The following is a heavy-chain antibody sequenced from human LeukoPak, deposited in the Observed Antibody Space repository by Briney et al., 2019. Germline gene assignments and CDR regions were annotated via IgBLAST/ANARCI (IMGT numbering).Heavy chain of an antibody. CDR2: IYYTGNT. V-gene: IGHV4-39*07. J-gene: IGHJ4*02. CDR1: GVSISSSNSY. CDR3: ARDPRTTVTTGGY. D-gene: IGHD4-17*01. Sequence: PSETLSLTCTVSGVSISSSNSYWGWIRQPPGKGLEWIGSIYYTGNTYYNPSLKSRVTISVDTSKNQFSLKLSSVTAADTAVYYCARDPRTTVTTGGYWGQGTLVTVSS.